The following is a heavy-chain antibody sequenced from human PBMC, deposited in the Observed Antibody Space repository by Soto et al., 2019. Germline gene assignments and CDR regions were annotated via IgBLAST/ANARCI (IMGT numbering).Heavy chain of an antibody. V-gene: IGHV1-8*01. CDR3: ARDPEPYSSSWYSYMDV. D-gene: IGHD6-13*01. CDR1: GYTFTSYD. Sequence: ASVKVSCKASGYTFTSYDINWVRQATGQGLEWMGWMNPNSGNTGYAQKFQGRVTMTRNTSISTAYMELSSLRSEDTAVYYCARDPEPYSSSWYSYMDVWGKGTTVTVSS. J-gene: IGHJ6*03. CDR2: MNPNSGNT.